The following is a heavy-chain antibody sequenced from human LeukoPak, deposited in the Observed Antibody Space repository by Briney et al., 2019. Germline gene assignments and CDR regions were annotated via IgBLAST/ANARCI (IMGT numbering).Heavy chain of an antibody. CDR3: ARSEYSRYSSSRAPVSDY. V-gene: IGHV1-2*02. J-gene: IGHJ4*02. D-gene: IGHD6-6*01. CDR1: GYTFTGYY. CDR2: INPNSGGT. Sequence: ASVKVSCKASGYTFTGYYMHWVRQAPGQGLEWMGWINPNSGGTNYAQKFQGRVTMTRDTSISTAYMGLSRLRSDDTAVYYCARSEYSRYSSSRAPVSDYWGQGTLVTVSS.